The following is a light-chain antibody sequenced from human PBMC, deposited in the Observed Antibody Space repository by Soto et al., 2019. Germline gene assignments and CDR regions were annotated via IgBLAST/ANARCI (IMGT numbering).Light chain of an antibody. CDR2: EGS. CDR3: SAYVGSSLM. V-gene: IGLV2-23*01. Sequence: QSALTQPASVSGSPGQSIPISCTGTSSDVGSNSLVSWYQHHPGKAPKLMIYEGSRRPPGVSNRFSGSKSGNTASLTISGLQADDEAEYYCSAYVGSSLMFGGGTKVTVL. J-gene: IGLJ3*02. CDR1: SSDVGSNSL.